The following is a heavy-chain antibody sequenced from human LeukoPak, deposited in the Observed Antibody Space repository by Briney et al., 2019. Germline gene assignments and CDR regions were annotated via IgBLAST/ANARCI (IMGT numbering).Heavy chain of an antibody. CDR3: ARVLRYCSGGNCYSGGLGYMDV. J-gene: IGHJ6*03. CDR2: LYGGGRT. Sequence: GGSLRLSCAASGFTVSSNYMSWVRQAPGKGLEWVLVLYGGGRTYYADSVKGRFIISRDNSKNTLYLQMNSLRAEGTAVYYCARVLRYCSGGNCYSGGLGYMDVWGKGTTVTISS. CDR1: GFTVSSNY. V-gene: IGHV3-53*01. D-gene: IGHD2-15*01.